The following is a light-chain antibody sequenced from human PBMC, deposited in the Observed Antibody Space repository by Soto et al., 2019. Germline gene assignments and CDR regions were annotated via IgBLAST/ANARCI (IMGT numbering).Light chain of an antibody. CDR3: AAWDDSLSGPLYV. CDR2: RNN. CDR1: SSNIGSNY. V-gene: IGLV1-47*01. Sequence: QPVLTQPPSASGTPGQRVTISCSGSSSNIGSNYVYWYQQLPGTAPKLLIYRNNQRPSGVPDRFSGSKSGTSASLAISGLRSEDEADYYCAAWDDSLSGPLYVFGTGTKLTVL. J-gene: IGLJ1*01.